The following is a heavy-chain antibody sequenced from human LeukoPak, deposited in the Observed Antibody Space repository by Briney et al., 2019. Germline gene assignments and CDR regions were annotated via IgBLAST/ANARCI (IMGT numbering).Heavy chain of an antibody. CDR3: VRDKPPPPYLGSGSLYGMDV. Sequence: PGGSLRLSCAASGYTFNNYWMTWVRQAPGKGLEWVANIKPDGSEKNYVGSVKGRITISRDNAKNSLYLQINSLRAEDTAVYYCVRDKPPPPYLGSGSLYGMDVWGRGTTVTVSS. D-gene: IGHD3-10*02. CDR1: GYTFNNYW. V-gene: IGHV3-7*01. CDR2: IKPDGSEK. J-gene: IGHJ6*02.